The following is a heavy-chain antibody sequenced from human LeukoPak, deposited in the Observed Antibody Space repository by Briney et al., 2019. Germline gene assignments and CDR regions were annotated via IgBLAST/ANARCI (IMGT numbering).Heavy chain of an antibody. Sequence: SETLSLTCTVSGGSISSYYWSWIRQPPGKGLEWIGYIYYSGSTNYNPSLKSRVTISIDTSKNQFSLILTSVTAADTAVYYCARRVRSGTTVFGNYYMDVWGKGTTVTVSS. CDR1: GGSISSYY. J-gene: IGHJ6*03. CDR2: IYYSGST. V-gene: IGHV4-59*08. D-gene: IGHD4-17*01. CDR3: ARRVRSGTTVFGNYYMDV.